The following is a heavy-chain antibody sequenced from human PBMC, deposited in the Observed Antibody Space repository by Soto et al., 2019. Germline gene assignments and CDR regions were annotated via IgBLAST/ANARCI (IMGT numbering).Heavy chain of an antibody. CDR1: AFTFSSYA. Sequence: EVQLLESGGGLVQPGGSLRLSCAASAFTFSSYAMSWVRQAPGKGLEWVSAISGSGGSTFYADSVKGRFTISRDNSNNTLYLQMNSLRAEDTAVYYCAKEGGQQLSSAFDIWGQGTMVTVS. J-gene: IGHJ3*02. CDR3: AKEGGQQLSSAFDI. CDR2: ISGSGGST. V-gene: IGHV3-23*01. D-gene: IGHD6-13*01.